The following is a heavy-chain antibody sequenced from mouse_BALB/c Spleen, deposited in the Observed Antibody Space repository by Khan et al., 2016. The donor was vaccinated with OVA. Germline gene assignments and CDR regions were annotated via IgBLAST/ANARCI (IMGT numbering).Heavy chain of an antibody. V-gene: IGHV1S22*01. CDR3: TRGGYYGKSLFAY. J-gene: IGHJ3*01. CDR2: IYPGSGST. CDR1: GYTFTSYW. D-gene: IGHD2-1*01. Sequence: LQQPESELVRPGASVKLSCKASGYTFTSYWMHWVKQRHGQGLEWIGNIYPGSGSTNYDEMFKSKGTLTVDTSSSTAYMHLSSLTSEDSAVYYGTRGGYYGKSLFAYWGQGTLVTVSA.